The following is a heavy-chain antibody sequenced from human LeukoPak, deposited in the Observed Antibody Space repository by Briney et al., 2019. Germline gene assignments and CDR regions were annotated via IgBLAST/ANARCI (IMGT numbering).Heavy chain of an antibody. D-gene: IGHD3-22*01. J-gene: IGHJ6*03. CDR1: GYSISSDYY. V-gene: IGHV4-38-2*02. CDR3: ARDPGDYDSSGYYYYYYYMDV. CDR2: IYHSGST. Sequence: SETLSLTCTVSGYSISSDYYWGWIRPPPGKGLEWIGSIYHSGSTYYNPSLKSRVTISVDTSKNQFSLKLSSVTAADTAVYYCARDPGDYDSSGYYYYYYYMDVWGKGTTVTVSS.